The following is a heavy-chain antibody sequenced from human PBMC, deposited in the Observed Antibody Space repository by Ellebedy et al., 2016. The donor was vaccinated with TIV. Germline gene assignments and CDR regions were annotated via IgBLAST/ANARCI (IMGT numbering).Heavy chain of an antibody. CDR3: ARALGYCSGGSCYEVRLDY. Sequence: LRLSCTVSGGSINSGAFYWTWIRQQPGKGLEWIGNIYYSGSTYYRPSLKTRVTISLDTSNNQFSLKLSSVTAADTAVYYCARALGYCSGGSCYEVRLDYWGQGTLVTVSS. CDR1: GGSINSGAFY. D-gene: IGHD2-15*01. V-gene: IGHV4-31*03. J-gene: IGHJ4*02. CDR2: IYYSGST.